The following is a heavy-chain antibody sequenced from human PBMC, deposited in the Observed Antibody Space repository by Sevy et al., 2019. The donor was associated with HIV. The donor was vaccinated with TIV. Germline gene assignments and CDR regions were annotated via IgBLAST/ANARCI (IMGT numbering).Heavy chain of an antibody. D-gene: IGHD3-22*01. CDR3: ARDRHYYDSSGYYLFDY. V-gene: IGHV3-21*01. CDR2: ISSSSSYI. CDR1: GFTFSSYS. Sequence: GGSLRLSCAASGFTFSSYSMNWVRQAPGKGLEWVSSISSSSSYIYYADSVKGRFTISRDNAKNSLYLQMNSLRAEDTAVYYCARDRHYYDSSGYYLFDYWGQGTMVTVSS. J-gene: IGHJ4*02.